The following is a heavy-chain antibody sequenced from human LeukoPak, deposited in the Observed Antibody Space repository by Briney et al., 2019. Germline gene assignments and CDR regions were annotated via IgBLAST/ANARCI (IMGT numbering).Heavy chain of an antibody. CDR3: ARMPAN. Sequence: SETLSLTCTVSGGSVSSDSYYWSWIRQPAGKGLEWIGRIFSSGSTDYNPSLKSRVTISLDTSKNQFSLKLSSVTAADTAVYYCARMPANWGQGTLVTVSS. CDR2: IFSSGST. J-gene: IGHJ4*02. D-gene: IGHD2-2*01. CDR1: GGSVSSDSYY. V-gene: IGHV4-61*02.